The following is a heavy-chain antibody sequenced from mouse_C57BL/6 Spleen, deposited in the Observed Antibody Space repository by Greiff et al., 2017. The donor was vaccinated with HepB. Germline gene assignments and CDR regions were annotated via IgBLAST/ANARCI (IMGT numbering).Heavy chain of an antibody. J-gene: IGHJ4*01. V-gene: IGHV5-17*01. CDR1: GFTFSDYG. CDR2: ISSGSSTI. D-gene: IGHD1-1*01. Sequence: EVNLVESGGGLVKPGGSLKLSCAASGFTFSDYGMHWVRQAPERGLEWVAYISSGSSTIYYADTVKGRFTISRDNAKNTLFLQMTGLRSEDTAMYYCARPTTVVMDYWGQGTSVTVSS. CDR3: ARPTTVVMDY.